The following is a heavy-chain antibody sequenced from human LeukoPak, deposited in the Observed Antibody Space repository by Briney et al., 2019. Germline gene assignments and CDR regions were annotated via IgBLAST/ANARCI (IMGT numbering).Heavy chain of an antibody. CDR3: ARGGGSYWSGWFDP. J-gene: IGHJ5*02. CDR2: IYSGGST. CDR1: GFTVSSNY. Sequence: GGSLRLSCAASGFTVSSNYMSWVRQAPGKGLEWVSVIYSGGSTYYADSVKGRFTISRDNSKNTLYLQMNSLRAEDTAVYYCARGGGSYWSGWFDPWGQGTLVTVSS. V-gene: IGHV3-53*01. D-gene: IGHD1-26*01.